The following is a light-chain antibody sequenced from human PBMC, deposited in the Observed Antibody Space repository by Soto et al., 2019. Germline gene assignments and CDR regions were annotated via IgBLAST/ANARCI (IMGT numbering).Light chain of an antibody. Sequence: EIVLTQSPGTLSLSPGERATLSCRASQSVSSSYLAWYQQKPGQAPRLLIYGASIRATGIPDRFSGSGSGTDFTITITRLEPEDFAVYYCQQYGTSPPITFGQGTRLEIK. V-gene: IGKV3-20*01. CDR2: GAS. CDR1: QSVSSSY. J-gene: IGKJ5*01. CDR3: QQYGTSPPIT.